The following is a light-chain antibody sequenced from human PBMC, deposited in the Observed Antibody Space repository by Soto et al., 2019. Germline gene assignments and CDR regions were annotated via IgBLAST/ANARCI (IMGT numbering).Light chain of an antibody. CDR3: QTYYSGLFT. V-gene: IGKV1-27*01. CDR2: GAS. CDR1: QGISIY. J-gene: IGKJ3*01. Sequence: DIQMTQSPSSLSASVGDRVTITCRASQGISIYLAWYQQKPGKVPKFLIYGASTLQSGVPSRFSGSGSGTDFTLTITSLQAEDVATHYCQTYYSGLFTFGPGTKVDIK.